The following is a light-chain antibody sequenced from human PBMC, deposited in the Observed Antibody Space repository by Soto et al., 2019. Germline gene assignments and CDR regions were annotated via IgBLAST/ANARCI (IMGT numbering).Light chain of an antibody. V-gene: IGKV1-5*01. Sequence: DSQMTQAPSTLSASVGDRVTITCRASQSISSWLAWYQQKPGKAPKLLIYDASSLESGVPSRFSGSGSGTEFTLTISSLQPDDFATYYCQQYNSYPLTFGAGTKV. CDR3: QQYNSYPLT. CDR2: DAS. CDR1: QSISSW. J-gene: IGKJ4*01.